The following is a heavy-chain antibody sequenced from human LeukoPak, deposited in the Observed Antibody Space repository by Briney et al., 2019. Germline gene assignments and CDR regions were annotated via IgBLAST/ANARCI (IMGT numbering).Heavy chain of an antibody. J-gene: IGHJ4*02. CDR2: ISSSSSFI. Sequence: GGSLRLSCAASGFTFSSYSMNWVRQAPGKGLEWVSSISSSSSFIYYADSVKGRFTISRDNAKNSLYLQMNSLRAEDTAVYYCARDLFNYYDSSGYYDYWGQGTLVTVSS. V-gene: IGHV3-21*01. D-gene: IGHD3-22*01. CDR3: ARDLFNYYDSSGYYDY. CDR1: GFTFSSYS.